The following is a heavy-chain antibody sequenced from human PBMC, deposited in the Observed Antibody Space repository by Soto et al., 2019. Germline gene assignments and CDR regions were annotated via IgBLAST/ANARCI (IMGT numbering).Heavy chain of an antibody. V-gene: IGHV4-61*01. J-gene: IGHJ4*02. Sequence: QVQLQESGPGLVKPSETLSLTCTVSGGSVSSGSYYWSWIRQPPGKGLEWTGYIYYSGSTNYNPSLKSRVTISVDTSKNQFSLKLSSVTAADTAVYYCARRVATNYGADFDYWGQGTLVTVSS. CDR1: GGSVSSGSYY. CDR3: ARRVATNYGADFDY. CDR2: IYYSGST. D-gene: IGHD5-12*01.